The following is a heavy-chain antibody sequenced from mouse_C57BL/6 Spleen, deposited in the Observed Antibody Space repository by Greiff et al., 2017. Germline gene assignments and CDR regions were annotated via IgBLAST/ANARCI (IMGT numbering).Heavy chain of an antibody. D-gene: IGHD1-1*01. CDR3: ARGHYGSSYGFDY. Sequence: VQLQQPGAELVKPGASVKMSCKASGYTFTSYWITWVKQRPGQGLEWIGDIYPGSGSTNYNEKFKSKATRTVDTSSSTAYMQLSSLTSEDSAVYYCARGHYGSSYGFDYWGQGTTLTVSS. CDR1: GYTFTSYW. J-gene: IGHJ2*01. CDR2: IYPGSGST. V-gene: IGHV1-55*01.